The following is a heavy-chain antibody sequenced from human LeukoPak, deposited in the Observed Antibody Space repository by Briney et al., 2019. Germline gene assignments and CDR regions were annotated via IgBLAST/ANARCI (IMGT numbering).Heavy chain of an antibody. CDR2: IRYDGSNE. V-gene: IGHV3-30*02. J-gene: IGHJ6*03. CDR3: ARGGTAMTTLDYMDV. D-gene: IGHD4-11*01. CDR1: GFTFSSYG. Sequence: GGSLRLSCAASGFTFSSYGMHWVRQAPGKGLEWVAFIRYDGSNEYYADSVKGRFTISRDNAKNMLFLQMDSLRAEDTAVYFCARGGTAMTTLDYMDVWGKGTTVTVSS.